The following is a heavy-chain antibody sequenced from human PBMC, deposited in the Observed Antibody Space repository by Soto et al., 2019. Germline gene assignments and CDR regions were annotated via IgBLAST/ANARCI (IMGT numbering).Heavy chain of an antibody. Sequence: ASVKVSCKASGYTFTSYDINWVRQATGQGLEWMGWMNPNSGNTGYAQKFQGRVTMTRNTSISTAYMELGSLRSEDTAVYYCARGNGPMVRGVIITLYNWFDPWGQGTLVTVSS. V-gene: IGHV1-8*01. CDR3: ARGNGPMVRGVIITLYNWFDP. J-gene: IGHJ5*02. CDR2: MNPNSGNT. D-gene: IGHD3-10*01. CDR1: GYTFTSYD.